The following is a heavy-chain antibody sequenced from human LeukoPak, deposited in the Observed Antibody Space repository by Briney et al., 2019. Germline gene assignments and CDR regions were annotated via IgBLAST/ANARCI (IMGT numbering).Heavy chain of an antibody. Sequence: SVKVSCKASGGTFSSNAISWVRQAPGQGLEWMGGIIPIFGTANYAQKFQGRVTITADESTSTAYMELSSLRSEDTAVYYCARDSGRSLRTFDPWGQGTLVTVSS. CDR3: ARDSGRSLRTFDP. CDR1: GGTFSSNA. J-gene: IGHJ5*02. D-gene: IGHD3-10*01. CDR2: IIPIFGTA. V-gene: IGHV1-69*13.